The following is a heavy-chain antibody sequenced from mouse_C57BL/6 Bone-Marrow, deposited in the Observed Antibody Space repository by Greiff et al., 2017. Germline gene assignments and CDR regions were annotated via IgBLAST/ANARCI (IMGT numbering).Heavy chain of an antibody. V-gene: IGHV5-2*01. CDR3: ARRGGLQYYFDY. Sequence: EVQVVESGGGLVQPGESLKLSCESTEYEFPSHDMSWVRKTPEKRLELVAAINSDGGSTYYPDTMERRFIIYRDNTKKTLYLQMSSLKSEDTALYYRARRGGLQYYFDYWGQGTTLTVSS. CDR2: INSDGGST. D-gene: IGHD2-2*01. CDR1: EYEFPSHD. J-gene: IGHJ2*01.